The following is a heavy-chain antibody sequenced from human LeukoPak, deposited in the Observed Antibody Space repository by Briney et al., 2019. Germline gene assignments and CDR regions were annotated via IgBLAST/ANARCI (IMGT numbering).Heavy chain of an antibody. CDR2: IYTSGST. V-gene: IGHV4-4*07. J-gene: IGHJ4*02. CDR1: GGSISSYY. CDR3: ARESVDSSGWIYYFDY. D-gene: IGHD6-19*01. Sequence: SETLSLTCTVSGGSISSYYRSWIRQPAGKGLEWIGRIYTSGSTNYNPSLKSRVTMSVDTSKNQFSLKLSSVTAADTAVYYCARESVDSSGWIYYFDYWGQGTLVTVSS.